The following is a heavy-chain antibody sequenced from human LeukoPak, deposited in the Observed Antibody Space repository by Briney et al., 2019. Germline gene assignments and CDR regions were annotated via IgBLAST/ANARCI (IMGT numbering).Heavy chain of an antibody. CDR1: GGSISTTDFD. D-gene: IGHD1-26*01. V-gene: IGHV4-39*01. CDR2: ISSSGKS. CDR3: ARFKGGTGFDY. J-gene: IGHJ4*02. Sequence: PSETLSLTCAVSGGSISTTDFDWAWIRQPPGQGLEWIATISSSGKSYYNPYLMSRVTISVDTSKNQSSLDVTSVTAADTGLFYCARFKGGTGFDYWGRGILVIVS.